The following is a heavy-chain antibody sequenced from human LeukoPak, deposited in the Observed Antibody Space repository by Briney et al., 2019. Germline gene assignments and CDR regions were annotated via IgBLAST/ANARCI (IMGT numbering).Heavy chain of an antibody. J-gene: IGHJ1*01. V-gene: IGHV3-30-3*01. CDR3: ASAREYCGSAECYEYFQH. CDR1: RLTFSSYA. D-gene: IGHD2-21*01. CDR2: IPYDGNNK. Sequence: GGSLRLSCAASRLTFSSYAMHWVRQPPGKGLEWVAVIPYDGNNKYYADSVRGRFTISRDNSKNTLYLQMNSLRAEDTALYYCASAREYCGSAECYEYFQHWGQGTLVTVSS.